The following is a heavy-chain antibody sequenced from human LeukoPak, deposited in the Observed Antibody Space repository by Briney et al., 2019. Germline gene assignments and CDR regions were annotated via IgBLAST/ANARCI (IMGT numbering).Heavy chain of an antibody. CDR1: GYIFNNFD. CDR3: ARGGYCSPTSCYSDAFDI. D-gene: IGHD2-2*01. Sequence: GASVKVSCKASGYIFNNFDINWVRQAPGQGLEWMGWMNPNNGNTGYAQKFQDRVTITRNTSISTAYMELSSLRSEDTAVYYCARGGYCSPTSCYSDAFDIWGQGTMVTVSS. V-gene: IGHV1-8*01. CDR2: MNPNNGNT. J-gene: IGHJ3*02.